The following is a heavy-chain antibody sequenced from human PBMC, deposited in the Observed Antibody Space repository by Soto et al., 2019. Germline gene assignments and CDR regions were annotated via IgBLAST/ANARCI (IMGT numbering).Heavy chain of an antibody. CDR1: NGSLSSNY. D-gene: IGHD3-22*01. CDR2: IYYSGST. V-gene: IGHV4-59*01. Sequence: SETLSLTCTVSNGSLSSNYWSWIRQSPGKGLEWIGNIYYSGSTNYNPSLKSRVTMSVDTSKNQFTLKLSSVTAADTAVYYCARDLRENYYDSSGYYGYWGQGTLVTVSS. J-gene: IGHJ4*02. CDR3: ARDLRENYYDSSGYYGY.